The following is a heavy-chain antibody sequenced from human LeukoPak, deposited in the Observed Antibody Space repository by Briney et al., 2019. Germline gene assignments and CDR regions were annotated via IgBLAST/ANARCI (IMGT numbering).Heavy chain of an antibody. CDR3: ARAGPGAAGGVGFDS. D-gene: IGHD6-13*01. Sequence: SETLSLTCTVSGGSISSSYYSWIRQPPGKGLEWIGYIYYSGSTYYNPSLKSRVTISVDTSKNQFSLKLSSVTAADTAVYYCARAGPGAAGGVGFDSWGQGTLVTVSS. CDR2: IYYSGST. CDR1: GGSISSSY. J-gene: IGHJ4*02. V-gene: IGHV4-30-4*08.